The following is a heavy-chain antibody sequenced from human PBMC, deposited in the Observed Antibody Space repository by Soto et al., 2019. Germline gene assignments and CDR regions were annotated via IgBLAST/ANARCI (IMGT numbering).Heavy chain of an antibody. CDR1: GFTFTKSG. D-gene: IGHD6-13*01. CDR3: AKDGLSDSPSAIDY. J-gene: IGHJ4*02. CDR2: IGGSGRKT. V-gene: IGHV3-23*01. Sequence: GGSLRLSCAASGFTFTKSGMSWVRQAPGKGLEWVAGIGGSGRKTYYADSVKGRFSISRDNSKNSLFLQMNSLSADDTAIYYCAKDGLSDSPSAIDYWGLGTLVTVSS.